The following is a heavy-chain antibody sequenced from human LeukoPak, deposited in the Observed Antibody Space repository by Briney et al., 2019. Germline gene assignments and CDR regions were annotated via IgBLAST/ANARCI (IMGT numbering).Heavy chain of an antibody. CDR1: GFTFSSYS. CDR2: ISSSSSYI. J-gene: IGHJ3*02. D-gene: IGHD1-26*01. V-gene: IGHV3-21*01. CDR3: ARGTYIVGLPDAFDI. Sequence: GGSLRLSCAASGFTFSSYSMNWVRQAPGKGLEWVSSISSSSSYIYYADSVKGRFTISRDNAKNSLYLQMNSLRAEDTAVYYCARGTYIVGLPDAFDIWGQGTMVTVSS.